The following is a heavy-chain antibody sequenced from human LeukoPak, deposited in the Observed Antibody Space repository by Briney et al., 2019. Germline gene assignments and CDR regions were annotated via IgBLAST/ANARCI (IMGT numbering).Heavy chain of an antibody. CDR2: ISGSGGST. V-gene: IGHV3-23*01. J-gene: IGHJ4*02. CDR1: GFTFSSYA. D-gene: IGHD3-10*01. Sequence: PGGSLRLSCAASGFTFSSYAMSWVRQAPGKGLEWVSAISGSGGSTYYADSVKGRFTISRDNFKNTLHLQMNSLRAEDTAVYYCARGRHHQYYYGSGSYYSRLFYFDYWGQGTLVTVSS. CDR3: ARGRHHQYYYGSGSYYSRLFYFDY.